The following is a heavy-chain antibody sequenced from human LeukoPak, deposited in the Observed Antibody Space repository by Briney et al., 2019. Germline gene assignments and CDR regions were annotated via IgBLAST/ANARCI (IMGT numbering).Heavy chain of an antibody. Sequence: PGGSLRLSCAASGFTFSSYSMNWVRQAPGKGLEWVSSISSSSSYIYYADSVKGRFTISRDNAKNSLYLQMNSLRAEDTAVYYCARDLSGSYLLSDAFDIWGQGTMVTVS. V-gene: IGHV3-21*01. CDR3: ARDLSGSYLLSDAFDI. D-gene: IGHD1-26*01. J-gene: IGHJ3*02. CDR2: ISSSSSYI. CDR1: GFTFSSYS.